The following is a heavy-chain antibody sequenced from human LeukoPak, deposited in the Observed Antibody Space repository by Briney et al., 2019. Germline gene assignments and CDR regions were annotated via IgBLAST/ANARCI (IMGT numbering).Heavy chain of an antibody. J-gene: IGHJ4*02. CDR1: GGSFSGYY. CDR3: ASGYCSSTSCSPSDY. D-gene: IGHD2-2*01. V-gene: IGHV4-34*01. CDR2: INHSGST. Sequence: SETLSLTCAVYGGSFSGYYWSWIRQPPGKGLEWIGEINHSGSTNYNPSLKSRVTISVDTSKNQFSLKLSSVTAADTAVYYCASGYCSSTSCSPSDYWGQGTLVTVSS.